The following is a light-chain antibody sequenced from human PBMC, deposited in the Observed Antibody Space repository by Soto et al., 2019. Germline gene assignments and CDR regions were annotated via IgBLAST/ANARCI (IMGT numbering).Light chain of an antibody. CDR1: SRDVGGSAY. J-gene: IGLJ1*01. CDR3: TSSTTGSLYV. Sequence: QSALTQPASVSGSPGQSITISCTGTSRDVGGSAYVSWYQQFPGNVPRLLIYKVTNRPSGVFYRFSGSKSGNTASLTISGLQAEDEADYFCTSSTTGSLYVFGTGTKLTVL. V-gene: IGLV2-14*01. CDR2: KVT.